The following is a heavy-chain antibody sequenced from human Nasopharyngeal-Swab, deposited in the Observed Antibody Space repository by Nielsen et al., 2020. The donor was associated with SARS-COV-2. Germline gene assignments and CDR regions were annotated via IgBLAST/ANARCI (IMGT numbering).Heavy chain of an antibody. V-gene: IGHV3-74*01. J-gene: IGHJ3*02. D-gene: IGHD3-16*01. CDR3: TRVDVHDAFDI. CDR1: GFTLSNYW. Sequence: GESLKISCAASGFTLSNYWIHWVRQTPGKGLLWVSRINTDASRTSYADSVKGRFTISRDNAKNTVYLQMNSLRGEDTAVYYCTRVDVHDAFDIWGQGTMVTVSS. CDR2: INTDASRT.